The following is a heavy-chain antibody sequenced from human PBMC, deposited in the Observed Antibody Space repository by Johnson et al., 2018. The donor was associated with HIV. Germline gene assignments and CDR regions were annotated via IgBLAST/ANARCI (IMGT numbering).Heavy chain of an antibody. CDR3: ARESPAGAGSGSDAFDI. CDR1: GFTFSDYY. D-gene: IGHD3-10*01. V-gene: IGHV3-11*04. CDR2: ISSSGSTI. Sequence: HVQLVESGGGLVQPGGSLRLSCAASGFTFSDYYMGWIRQAPGKGLEWVSYISSSGSTIYYADSVKGRFTISRDNSKNTLYLQMNSLRAEDTAVYYCARESPAGAGSGSDAFDIWGQGTMVTVSS. J-gene: IGHJ3*02.